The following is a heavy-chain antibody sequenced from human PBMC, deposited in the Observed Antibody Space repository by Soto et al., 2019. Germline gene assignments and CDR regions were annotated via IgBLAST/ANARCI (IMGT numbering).Heavy chain of an antibody. Sequence: EVQLLESGGGLLQPGGSLRLACEASGFTFTSYGMSWVRQAPGKGLEWVSSFSGTGGNTYCADSVKGRFTISRDNFKNTLYLQMNSLRPDDTAVYYCARGGGMDVWGQGTTVTVSS. CDR3: ARGGGMDV. V-gene: IGHV3-23*01. CDR2: FSGTGGNT. CDR1: GFTFTSYG. J-gene: IGHJ6*02.